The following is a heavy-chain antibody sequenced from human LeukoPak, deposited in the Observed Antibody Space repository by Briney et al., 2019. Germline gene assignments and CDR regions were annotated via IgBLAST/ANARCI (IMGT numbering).Heavy chain of an antibody. D-gene: IGHD2-2*02. CDR1: GFTFSNAW. Sequence: GGSLRLSCAASGFTFSNAWMSWVRQAPGKGLEWVGRIKSKTDGGTTDYAAPVKGRFTISRDDSKNTLYLQMNSLKTEDTAVYYCTTDQYGLGDIVVVPAAILELGWNYWGQGTLVTVSS. CDR2: IKSKTDGGTT. J-gene: IGHJ4*02. CDR3: TTDQYGLGDIVVVPAAILELGWNY. V-gene: IGHV3-15*01.